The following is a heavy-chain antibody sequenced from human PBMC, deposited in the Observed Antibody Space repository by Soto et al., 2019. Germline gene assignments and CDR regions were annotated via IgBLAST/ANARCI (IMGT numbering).Heavy chain of an antibody. J-gene: IGHJ1*01. V-gene: IGHV1-18*01. D-gene: IGHD6-13*01. CDR1: GYIFSNYG. CDR3: ARERDGSSWSSAESLQY. CDR2: ISTYNANT. Sequence: QVHLVQSGAEVKKPGASVKVSCKASGYIFSNYGISWVRQAPGQGLEWMGWISTYNANTYYAPKFPGRVTMTTETSTSTAYMELRSLRSDDTAVFYCARERDGSSWSSAESLQYWGQGTLVTVSS.